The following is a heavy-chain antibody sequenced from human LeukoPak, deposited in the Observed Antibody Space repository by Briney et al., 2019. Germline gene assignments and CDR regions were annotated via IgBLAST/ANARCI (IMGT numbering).Heavy chain of an antibody. J-gene: IGHJ6*02. D-gene: IGHD3-16*01. CDR3: AKATYYDYLKAGYYYGMDV. CDR2: ISGSGGST. Sequence: GSLRLSCAASGFTFSTYAMTWVRLAPGRGLELVSAISGSGGSTSYADSVKGRFTISRDNSKNTLYLQMNSLRAEDTAVYYCAKATYYDYLKAGYYYGMDVWGQGATVTVSS. V-gene: IGHV3-23*01. CDR1: GFTFSTYA.